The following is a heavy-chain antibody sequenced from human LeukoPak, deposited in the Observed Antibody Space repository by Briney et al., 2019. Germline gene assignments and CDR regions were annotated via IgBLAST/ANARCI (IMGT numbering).Heavy chain of an antibody. CDR1: GGSISSYY. CDR2: IYYSGST. Sequence: KASETLSLTCTVSGGSISSYYWSWIRQPPGKGLEWIGYIYYSGSTNYNPSLKSRVTISVDTSKNQFSLKLSSVTAADTAVYYCARGIAVAGTGYFDYWGQGTLVTVSS. V-gene: IGHV4-59*12. D-gene: IGHD6-19*01. CDR3: ARGIAVAGTGYFDY. J-gene: IGHJ4*02.